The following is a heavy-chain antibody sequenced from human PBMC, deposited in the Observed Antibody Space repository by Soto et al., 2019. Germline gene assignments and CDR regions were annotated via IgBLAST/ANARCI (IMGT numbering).Heavy chain of an antibody. D-gene: IGHD3-22*01. V-gene: IGHV3-33*01. CDR3: ARDHIYDRAYYGMDV. J-gene: IGHJ6*02. Sequence: GGSLRLSCAASGFTFSSYGMHWVRQAPGKGLEWVAVIWYDGSNKYYADSVKGRFTISRDNSKNTLYLQMNSLRAEDTAVYYCARDHIYDRAYYGMDVWGQGTTVTVSS. CDR2: IWYDGSNK. CDR1: GFTFSSYG.